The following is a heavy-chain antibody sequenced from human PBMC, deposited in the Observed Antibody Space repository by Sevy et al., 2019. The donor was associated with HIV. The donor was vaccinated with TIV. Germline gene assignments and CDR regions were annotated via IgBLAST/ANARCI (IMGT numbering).Heavy chain of an antibody. J-gene: IGHJ4*02. Sequence: GGSLRLSCAASGFTFADHAIHWVRQAPGKGLEWVAIISFDGRNKQHVESVKGRFTISRDDSKNTVSLQMTSLRLEDTAVYYCARDHCTDGACFRSGYFDYWGQGTLVTVSS. CDR2: ISFDGRNK. CDR3: ARDHCTDGACFRSGYFDY. V-gene: IGHV3-30*04. CDR1: GFTFADHA. D-gene: IGHD2-8*01.